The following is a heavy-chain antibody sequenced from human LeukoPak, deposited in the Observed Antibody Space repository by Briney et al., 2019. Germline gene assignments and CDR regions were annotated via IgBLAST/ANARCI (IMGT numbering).Heavy chain of an antibody. J-gene: IGHJ4*02. D-gene: IGHD3-22*01. V-gene: IGHV5-10-1*01. CDR3: ARHVYYDSRRGLDC. CDR1: GFTFTSYW. Sequence: AESLKISCKASGFTFTSYWSSWGRQMPGKGLVGMGRIDPSDSSTNYSPSFQGHVTISADQSITTAYLQWTSLKASDTAMYYCARHVYYDSRRGLDCWGQGSLVTVSS. CDR2: IDPSDSST.